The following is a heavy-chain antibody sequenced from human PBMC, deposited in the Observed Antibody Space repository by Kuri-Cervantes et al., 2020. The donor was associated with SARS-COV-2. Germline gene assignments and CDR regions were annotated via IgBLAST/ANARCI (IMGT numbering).Heavy chain of an antibody. V-gene: IGHV4-34*01. CDR3: ARENWNYFDY. J-gene: IGHJ4*02. Sequence: ESLKISCAVYGGSFSGYYWSWIRQPPGKGLEWIGEINHSGSTNYNPSLKSRVTISVDTSKNQFSPRLSSVTAADTAVYYCARENWNYFDYWGQGTLVTVSS. CDR2: INHSGST. D-gene: IGHD1-1*01. CDR1: GGSFSGYY.